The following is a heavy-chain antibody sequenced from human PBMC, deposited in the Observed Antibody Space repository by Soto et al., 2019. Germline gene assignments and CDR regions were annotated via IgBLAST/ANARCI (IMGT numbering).Heavy chain of an antibody. Sequence: QVQLVQSGAEVKEPGSSVKVSCKASGGGNLRDYRTTWVRRAPGQGLEWRGGIIPKLGSANYAQNFQSRVTVIADESTNTVYMELKSLRSDNTAVYYCSLGGDGYNCGAVYWGKGTPVTVSS. V-gene: IGHV1-69*01. CDR3: SLGGDGYNCGAVY. J-gene: IGHJ4*02. CDR2: IIPKLGSA. CDR1: GGGNLRDYR. D-gene: IGHD2-21*01.